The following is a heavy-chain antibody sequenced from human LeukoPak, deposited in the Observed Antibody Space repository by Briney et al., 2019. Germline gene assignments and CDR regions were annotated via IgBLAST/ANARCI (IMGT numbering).Heavy chain of an antibody. CDR2: IYYSGST. J-gene: IGHJ4*02. D-gene: IGHD3-10*01. Sequence: SETLSLTCTVSGGSISSSSYYWGWIRQPPGKGLEWIGSIYYSGSTYYNPSLKSRVTISVDTSKNQFSLKLSSVTAADAAVYFCVRHSKDYGSEYWGQGTLVTVSS. CDR1: GGSISSSSYY. CDR3: VRHSKDYGSEY. V-gene: IGHV4-39*01.